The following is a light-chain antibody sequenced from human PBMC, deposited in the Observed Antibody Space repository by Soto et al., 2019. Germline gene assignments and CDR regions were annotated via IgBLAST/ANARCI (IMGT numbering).Light chain of an antibody. CDR3: QQFDSVPCT. V-gene: IGKV1-33*01. CDR2: DAS. CDR1: QAIKNY. J-gene: IGKJ2*02. Sequence: IQMTQSPSSLSAAVGDRVTITCQASQAIKNYLIWYQQKPGKAPKLLIYDASSLGTGVSSRFSGSGSGTYFTLTISSLQPEDIATYYCQQFDSVPCTFGQGTKLEIK.